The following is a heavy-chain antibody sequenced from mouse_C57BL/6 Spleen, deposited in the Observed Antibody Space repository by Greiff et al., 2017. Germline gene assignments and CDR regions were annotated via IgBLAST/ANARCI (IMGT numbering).Heavy chain of an antibody. V-gene: IGHV1-7*01. J-gene: IGHJ2*01. CDR1: GYTFTSYW. Sequence: QVQLKESGAELAKPGASVKLSCKASGYTFTSYWMHWVKQRPGQGLEWIGYINPSSGYTKYNQKFKDKATFTADKSSSTAYMQLSSLTYDDSAVYYGARSPTAHAIDYWGQGTTLTVSS. CDR2: INPSSGYT. CDR3: ARSPTAHAIDY. D-gene: IGHD3-2*02.